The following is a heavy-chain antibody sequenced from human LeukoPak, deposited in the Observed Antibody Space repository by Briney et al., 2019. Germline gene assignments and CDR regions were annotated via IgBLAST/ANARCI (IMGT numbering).Heavy chain of an antibody. J-gene: IGHJ4*02. CDR3: AIGGAYDIFTGSKD. D-gene: IGHD3-9*01. CDR2: ISSSSSYI. CDR1: GFTFSSYS. Sequence: GSLRLSCPASGFTFSSYSMNWVRQAPGKGLEWVSSISSSSSYIYYPDSVKARFTISRDNAKNSLYLQMTSLRAEDTAVYYCAIGGAYDIFTGSKDWGQGTLVTVSS. V-gene: IGHV3-21*01.